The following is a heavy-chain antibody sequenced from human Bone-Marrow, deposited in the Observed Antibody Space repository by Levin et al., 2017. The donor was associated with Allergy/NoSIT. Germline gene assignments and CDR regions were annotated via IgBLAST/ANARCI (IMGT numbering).Heavy chain of an antibody. Sequence: SETLSLTCSVSGASISSHYWSWIRQPAGRGLEWIGRFHSSGNGNSNPSLKSRVTMSVDTSKNQFSLKLYSVTAADTAMYFCARTPLWFGDLSSPRCAFDIWGQGTTVTVSS. D-gene: IGHD3-10*01. J-gene: IGHJ3*02. CDR3: ARTPLWFGDLSSPRCAFDI. V-gene: IGHV4-4*07. CDR1: GASISSHY. CDR2: FHSSGNG.